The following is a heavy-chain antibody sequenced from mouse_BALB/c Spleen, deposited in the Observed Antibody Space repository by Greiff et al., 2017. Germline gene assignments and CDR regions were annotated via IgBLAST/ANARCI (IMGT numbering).Heavy chain of an antibody. Sequence: EVMLVESGGGLVQPGGSLKLSCAASGFTFSSYTMSWVRQTPEKRLEWVAYISNGGGSTYYPDTVKGRFTISRDNAKNTLYLQMSSLKSEDTAMYYCARRGDYHHYAMDYWGQGTSVTVSS. CDR1: GFTFSSYT. CDR3: ARRGDYHHYAMDY. D-gene: IGHD5-5*01. CDR2: ISNGGGST. J-gene: IGHJ4*01. V-gene: IGHV5-12-2*01.